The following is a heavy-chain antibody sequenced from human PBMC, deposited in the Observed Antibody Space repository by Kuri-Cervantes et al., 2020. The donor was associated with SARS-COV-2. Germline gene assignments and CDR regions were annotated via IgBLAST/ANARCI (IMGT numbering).Heavy chain of an antibody. V-gene: IGHV1-18*01. CDR3: ARVPYYYDSSGYYYGGRIPYYYYYMDV. J-gene: IGHJ6*03. Sequence: ASVKVSCKASGYTFTSYGISWVRQAPGQGLEWMGWISAYNGNTTYAQKLQGRVTMTTDTSTSTAYMELRSLRSDDTAVYYCARVPYYYDSSGYYYGGRIPYYYYYMDVWGKGTTVTVSS. D-gene: IGHD3-22*01. CDR1: GYTFTSYG. CDR2: ISAYNGNT.